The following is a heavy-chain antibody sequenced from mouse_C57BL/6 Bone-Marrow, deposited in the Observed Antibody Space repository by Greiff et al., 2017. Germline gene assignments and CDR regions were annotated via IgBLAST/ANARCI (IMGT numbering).Heavy chain of an antibody. CDR1: GFTFSNYW. CDR3: TLYGSSYETWFAY. J-gene: IGHJ3*01. D-gene: IGHD1-1*01. Sequence: EVMLVESGGGLVQPGGSMKLSCVASGFTFSNYWMNWVRQSPEKGLEWVAQISLTSDNYATHYEESVKGRFTISRDDSKSSVYRQMNNLRAEETGIYYCTLYGSSYETWFAYWGQGTMVTVSA. V-gene: IGHV6-3*01. CDR2: ISLTSDNYAT.